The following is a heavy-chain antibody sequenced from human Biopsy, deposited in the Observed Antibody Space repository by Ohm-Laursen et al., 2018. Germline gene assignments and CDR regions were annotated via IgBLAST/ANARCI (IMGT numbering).Heavy chain of an antibody. CDR2: IYYSGTT. D-gene: IGHD3-3*01. V-gene: IGHV4-34*11. Sequence: SDTLSLTCAVFGKTFSDYQWSWIRQPPGKVMEWIASIYYSGTTHKNPSLKSRVTISVDTSQGLLSLDLSSVTAADTAVYYCARIRGGFLEWFDYWGQGTLVTVSS. CDR3: ARIRGGFLEWFDY. J-gene: IGHJ5*01. CDR1: GKTFSDYQ.